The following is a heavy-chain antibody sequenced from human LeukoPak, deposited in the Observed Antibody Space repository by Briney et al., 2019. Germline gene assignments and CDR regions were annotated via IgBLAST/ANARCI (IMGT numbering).Heavy chain of an antibody. CDR3: ARNRYYYGSGNYGVPNWFDP. V-gene: IGHV4-39*01. D-gene: IGHD3-10*01. CDR1: GASISSNSYY. CDR2: IYYSGST. J-gene: IGHJ5*02. Sequence: SETLSLTCTVSGASISSNSYYWGWIRQSPGKGLEWIGSIYYSGSTYYNPSLKSRVTISTDTSKNQFSLKLSSVTAADTAMYYCARNRYYYGSGNYGVPNWFDPWGQGTQVTVSS.